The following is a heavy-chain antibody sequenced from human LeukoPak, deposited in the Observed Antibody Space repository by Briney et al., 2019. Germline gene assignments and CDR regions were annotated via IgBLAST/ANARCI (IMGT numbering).Heavy chain of an antibody. CDR2: ISGSGGST. Sequence: GGSLRLSCAASGFTFSSYGMSWVRQAPGKGLEWVSAISGSGGSTYYADSVKGRFTISRDNSKNTLYLQMNSLRAEDTAVYYCARDRDYGDSLLEPFDYWGQGTLVTVSS. CDR1: GFTFSSYG. V-gene: IGHV3-23*01. J-gene: IGHJ4*02. D-gene: IGHD4-17*01. CDR3: ARDRDYGDSLLEPFDY.